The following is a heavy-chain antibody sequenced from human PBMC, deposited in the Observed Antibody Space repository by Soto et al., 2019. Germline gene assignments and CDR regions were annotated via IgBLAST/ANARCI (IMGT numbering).Heavy chain of an antibody. Sequence: PGESLKISCKGSGYSFSSYWITWVRQMPGKGLEWMGRIDPSDSYTNYSPSFQGHVTISADKSISTAYLQWSSLKASDTAMYYCARYSSSMYYYGMDVWGQGTTVTVSS. CDR3: ARYSSSMYYYGMDV. V-gene: IGHV5-10-1*01. J-gene: IGHJ6*02. D-gene: IGHD6-6*01. CDR2: IDPSDSYT. CDR1: GYSFSSYW.